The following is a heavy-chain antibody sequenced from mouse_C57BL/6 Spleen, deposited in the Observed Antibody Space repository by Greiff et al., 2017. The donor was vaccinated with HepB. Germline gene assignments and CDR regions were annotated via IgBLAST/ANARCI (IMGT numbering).Heavy chain of an antibody. CDR2: IYPGDGDT. CDR3: ARYYYGHYFDY. CDR1: GYAFSSSW. V-gene: IGHV1-82*01. D-gene: IGHD1-1*01. J-gene: IGHJ2*01. Sequence: QVQLKESGPELVKPGASVKISCKASGYAFSSSWMNWVKQRPGKGLEWIGRIYPGDGDTNYNGKFKGKATLTADKSSSTAYMQLSSLTSEDSAVYFCARYYYGHYFDYWGQGTTLTVSS.